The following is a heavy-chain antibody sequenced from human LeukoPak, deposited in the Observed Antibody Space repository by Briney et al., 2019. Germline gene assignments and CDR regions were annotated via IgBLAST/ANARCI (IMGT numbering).Heavy chain of an antibody. Sequence: GGSLRLSCAASRFTFSNHIISWVRQAPGKGLEWVANMRQDGSDKYYVDFVKGRFTISRDNAKNSLYLQMNSLRAEDTAVYYCAREGNAFDIWGQGTMVTVSS. CDR3: AREGNAFDI. J-gene: IGHJ3*02. D-gene: IGHD3-10*01. CDR1: RFTFSNHI. V-gene: IGHV3-7*01. CDR2: MRQDGSDK.